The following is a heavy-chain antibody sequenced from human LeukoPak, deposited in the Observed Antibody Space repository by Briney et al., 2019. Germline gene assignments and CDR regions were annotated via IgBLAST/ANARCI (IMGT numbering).Heavy chain of an antibody. CDR1: GFTFDDYG. CDR2: INWNGGST. V-gene: IGHV3-20*04. CDR3: ARDGSSSWFNWFDP. Sequence: GGSLRLSCAASGFTFDDYGMSWVRHAPGKGLEWVSGINWNGGSTGYADSVKGRFTISRDNAKNSLYLQMNSLRAEDTALYYCARDGSSSWFNWFDPWGQGTLVTVSS. J-gene: IGHJ5*02. D-gene: IGHD6-13*01.